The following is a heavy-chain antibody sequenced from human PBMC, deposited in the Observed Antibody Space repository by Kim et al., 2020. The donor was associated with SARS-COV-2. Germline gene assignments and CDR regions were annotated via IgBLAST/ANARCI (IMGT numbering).Heavy chain of an antibody. V-gene: IGHV4-31*03. CDR1: GGSISSGGYY. Sequence: SETLSLTCTVSGGSISSGGYYWSWIRQHPGKGLEWIGYIYYSGSTYYNPSLKSRVTISVDTSKNQFSLKLSSVTAADTAVYYCARGDYDILTGYYPFDYCGQGTLVTVSS. D-gene: IGHD3-9*01. CDR2: IYYSGST. J-gene: IGHJ4*02. CDR3: ARGDYDILTGYYPFDY.